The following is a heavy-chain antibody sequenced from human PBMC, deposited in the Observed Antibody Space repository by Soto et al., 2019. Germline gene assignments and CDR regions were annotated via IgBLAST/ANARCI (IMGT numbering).Heavy chain of an antibody. CDR1: SGSLSGYY. CDR3: ARAPKVSGSAQTRPDF. Sequence: DTLSLTCSLYSGSLSGYYWSWIRQPPGKGLEWIGEISPSGTTNYSPSLKSRVSISVDTSKNQFSLNLTSLTAADTAVYYCARAPKVSGSAQTRPDFWGQGSLVTVSS. J-gene: IGHJ4*02. V-gene: IGHV4-34*01. CDR2: ISPSGTT. D-gene: IGHD6-6*01.